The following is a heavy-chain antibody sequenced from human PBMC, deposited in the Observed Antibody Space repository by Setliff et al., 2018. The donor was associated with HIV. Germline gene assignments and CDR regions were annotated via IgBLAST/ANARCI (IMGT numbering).Heavy chain of an antibody. D-gene: IGHD2-8*02. CDR2: IDWDDAT. CDR3: VHRVVWGGLDV. CDR1: GFSLSPRGMS. Sequence: SGPTLVNPTQTLTLTCTFSGFSLSPRGMSVSWIRQPPGKAPEWLARIDWDDATYYSTSLKTRLTISKDTSKNQVVLTMTNMDPVDTATYYCVHRVVWGGLDVWGQGTTVTVSS. V-gene: IGHV2-70*12. J-gene: IGHJ6*02.